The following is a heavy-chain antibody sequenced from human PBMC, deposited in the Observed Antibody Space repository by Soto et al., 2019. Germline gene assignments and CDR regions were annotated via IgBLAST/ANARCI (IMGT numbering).Heavy chain of an antibody. Sequence: QGQLVESGGGVVQPGTSLRLSCLASGFTFNTYVMHWVRQAPGKGLEWVAVIRPDGSRISYGDSVRGRSTFSRDNSKNTLYLQVDSLRAEDTAVYYCTREDNWNYGLDCWGQGTLVTVSS. CDR3: TREDNWNYGLDC. J-gene: IGHJ4*02. V-gene: IGHV3-33*01. D-gene: IGHD1-7*01. CDR1: GFTFNTYV. CDR2: IRPDGSRI.